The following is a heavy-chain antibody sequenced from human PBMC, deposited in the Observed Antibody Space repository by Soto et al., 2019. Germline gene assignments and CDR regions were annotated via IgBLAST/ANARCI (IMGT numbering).Heavy chain of an antibody. CDR3: AKGRLAATVTTFDY. Sequence: EVQLLESGGGLVQPGGSLRLSCAASGFTFGSYAMSWVRQAPGKGLEWVSAISGSSGNTYFADSVKGRFTISRDNSKNTLYLQINSLRAEDTAVYYCAKGRLAATVTTFDYWCQGTLVTVSS. CDR1: GFTFGSYA. V-gene: IGHV3-23*01. J-gene: IGHJ4*02. D-gene: IGHD4-17*01. CDR2: ISGSSGNT.